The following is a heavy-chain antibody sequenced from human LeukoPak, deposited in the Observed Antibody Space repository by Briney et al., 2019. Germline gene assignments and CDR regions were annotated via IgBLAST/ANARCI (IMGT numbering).Heavy chain of an antibody. Sequence: GGSLRLSCAASGFTFSSYGMHWVRQAPGKGLEWVAGISYDGSNKYYADSVKGRFTISRDNSKNTLYLQMNSLRAEDTAVYYCAKDSDMTDYYDSSGYNYFDYWGQGTLVTVSS. J-gene: IGHJ4*02. CDR1: GFTFSSYG. D-gene: IGHD3-22*01. CDR3: AKDSDMTDYYDSSGYNYFDY. CDR2: ISYDGSNK. V-gene: IGHV3-30*18.